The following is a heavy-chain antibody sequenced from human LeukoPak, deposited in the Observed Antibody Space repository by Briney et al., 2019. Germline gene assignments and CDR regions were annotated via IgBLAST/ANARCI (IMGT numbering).Heavy chain of an antibody. V-gene: IGHV3-11*01. CDR1: GFTFSDYY. J-gene: IGHJ6*02. CDR3: ARGGTIFGVVIDLYYYYYGMDV. D-gene: IGHD3-3*01. CDR2: ISSSGSTI. Sequence: PGGSLRLSCAASGFTFSDYYMSWIRQAPGKGLEWVSYISSSGSTIYYADSVKGRFTISRDNAKNSLYLQMNSLRAEDTAVYYCARGGTIFGVVIDLYYYYYGMDVWGQGTTVTVSS.